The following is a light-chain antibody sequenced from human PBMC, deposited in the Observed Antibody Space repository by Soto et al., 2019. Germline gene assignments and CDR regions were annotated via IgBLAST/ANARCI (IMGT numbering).Light chain of an antibody. J-gene: IGKJ4*01. Sequence: EIVLTQSPATLSLSPGERATLSCRASQSVSSYLAWYQQKPGQAPRLLIYYASNRATGIPARFSGSGSGTDFTLTISILEPEDFAVYYCQHRSNWPLTFGGGTMVEIK. CDR3: QHRSNWPLT. CDR2: YAS. CDR1: QSVSSY. V-gene: IGKV3-11*01.